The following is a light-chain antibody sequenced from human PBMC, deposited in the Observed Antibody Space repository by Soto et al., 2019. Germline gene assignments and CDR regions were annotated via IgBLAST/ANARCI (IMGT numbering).Light chain of an antibody. CDR2: GAS. V-gene: IGKV3-15*01. CDR3: QQYNNWSPYT. CDR1: QSISSN. J-gene: IGKJ2*01. Sequence: EILMTQSPATLSVSPGERATLSCRASQSISSNLAWYQQKPGQAPRLLIYGASTRATGIPARFSGSGSGTVFTLTIRSLQSEDFAVYYCQQYNNWSPYTFGQGTKLEIK.